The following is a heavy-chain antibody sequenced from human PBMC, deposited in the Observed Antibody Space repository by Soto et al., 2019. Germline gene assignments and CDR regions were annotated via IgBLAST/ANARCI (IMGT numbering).Heavy chain of an antibody. CDR1: GLTFSIYS. V-gene: IGHV3-21*01. CDR2: ISSSSSYI. CDR3: ALTTVTEFDY. D-gene: IGHD4-17*01. J-gene: IGHJ4*02. Sequence: GSLRISYTASGLTFSIYSMNWVRQAPGKGLEWVSSISSSSSYIYYADSVKGRFTISRDNAKNSLYLQMNSLRAEDTAVYYCALTTVTEFDYWGQGT.